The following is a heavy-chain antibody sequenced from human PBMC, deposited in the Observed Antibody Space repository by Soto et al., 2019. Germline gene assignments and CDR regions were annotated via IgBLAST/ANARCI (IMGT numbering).Heavy chain of an antibody. V-gene: IGHV3-48*01. CDR3: ASVGYGSRFDY. Sequence: EVQLVESGGGLVQPGGSLRLSCAASGFTFSSYSMNWVRQAPGKGLEWVSYISSGSNTIYYADSVKGRFTISRDNAKNSLYLQMNSLRCEDRAVYYCASVGYGSRFDYWGQGTLLTVFS. J-gene: IGHJ4*02. D-gene: IGHD4-17*01. CDR1: GFTFSSYS. CDR2: ISSGSNTI.